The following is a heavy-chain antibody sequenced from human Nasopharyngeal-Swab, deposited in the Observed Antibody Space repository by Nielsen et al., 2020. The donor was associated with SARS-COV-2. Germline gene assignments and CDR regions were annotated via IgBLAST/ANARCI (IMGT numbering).Heavy chain of an antibody. Sequence: GESLKISCAASGFTFSSYGMHWVRQAPGKGLEWVAVIWYDGSNKYYADSVKGRFTISRDNSKNTLYLQMNSLRAEDTAVYYCARHLRRGGDSGGDWFDPWGQGTLVTVSS. D-gene: IGHD2-21*01. CDR2: IWYDGSNK. CDR1: GFTFSSYG. V-gene: IGHV3-33*01. J-gene: IGHJ5*02. CDR3: ARHLRRGGDSGGDWFDP.